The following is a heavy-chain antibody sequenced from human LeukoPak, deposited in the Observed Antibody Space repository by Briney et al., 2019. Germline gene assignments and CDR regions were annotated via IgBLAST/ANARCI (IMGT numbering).Heavy chain of an antibody. Sequence: GGSLRLSCVASGFIFSSYNINWVRQAPGKGLEWVSSISSSSTYISYADSVKGRFTISRDNARNSLDLQMDSLRVEDTAIYYCAREGYSAYGLDYWGQGTLVTVSS. CDR1: GFIFSSYN. CDR3: AREGYSAYGLDY. CDR2: ISSSSTYI. J-gene: IGHJ4*02. V-gene: IGHV3-21*01. D-gene: IGHD5-12*01.